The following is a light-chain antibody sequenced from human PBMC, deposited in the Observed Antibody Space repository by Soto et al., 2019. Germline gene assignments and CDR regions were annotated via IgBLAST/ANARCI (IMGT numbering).Light chain of an antibody. V-gene: IGLV2-14*01. Sequence: QSALTQPASVSGSPGQSITISCTGTSSDVGGYNYVSWYQQHPGKAPKLMIYEVSNRPSEVSNRFSGSKSGNTASLTISGFQAEDEADYYCTSYTGSSTLVVFGGGTKLTVL. CDR1: SSDVGGYNY. CDR3: TSYTGSSTLVV. CDR2: EVS. J-gene: IGLJ2*01.